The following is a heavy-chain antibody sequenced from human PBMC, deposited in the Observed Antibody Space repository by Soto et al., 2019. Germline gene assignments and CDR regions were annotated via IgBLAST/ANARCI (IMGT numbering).Heavy chain of an antibody. D-gene: IGHD1-26*01. CDR1: GGSVSNGSYY. CDR2: IYYSGST. Sequence: QVQLQESGPGLVKPSETLSLTCTVSGGSVSNGSYYWSWIRQPPGKGLEWIGYIYYSGSTNYNPSLKSRVTISVDTSKNQFSLKLSSVTAADTAVYYCARDTRSSIVGASVAFDIWGQGTMVTVSS. J-gene: IGHJ3*02. V-gene: IGHV4-61*01. CDR3: ARDTRSSIVGASVAFDI.